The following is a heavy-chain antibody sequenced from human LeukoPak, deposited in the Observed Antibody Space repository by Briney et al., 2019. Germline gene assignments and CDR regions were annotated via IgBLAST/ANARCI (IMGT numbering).Heavy chain of an antibody. V-gene: IGHV3-7*01. CDR2: IKQDGSEK. Sequence: GGSLRLSCAASGFTFSSYWMSWVRQAPGKGLEWVANIKQDGSEKYYVDSVKGRFTISRDNAKNSLYLQMNSLRAEDTAVYYCARSIAAAGIGHFDYWGQGTLVTVSS. CDR1: GFTFSSYW. D-gene: IGHD6-13*01. CDR3: ARSIAAAGIGHFDY. J-gene: IGHJ4*02.